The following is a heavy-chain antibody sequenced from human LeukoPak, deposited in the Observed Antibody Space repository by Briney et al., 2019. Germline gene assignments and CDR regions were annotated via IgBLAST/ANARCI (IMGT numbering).Heavy chain of an antibody. CDR1: GFTFSSYS. J-gene: IGHJ4*02. CDR3: ARSPEDVLLWFGELSNQYYFDY. Sequence: GGSLRLSCAASGFTFSSYSMNWVHQAPGKGLEWVSSISSSSSYIYYADSVKGRFTISRDNAKNSLYLQMNSLRAEDTAVYYCARSPEDVLLWFGELSNQYYFDYWGQGTLVTVSS. V-gene: IGHV3-21*01. CDR2: ISSSSSYI. D-gene: IGHD3-10*01.